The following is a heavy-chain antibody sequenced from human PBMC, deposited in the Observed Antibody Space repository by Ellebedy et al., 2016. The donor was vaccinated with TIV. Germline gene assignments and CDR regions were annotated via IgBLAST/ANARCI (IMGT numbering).Heavy chain of an antibody. J-gene: IGHJ4*02. CDR3: ARVPDDSSGCDY. CDR2: INHSGST. CDR1: GGSFSGYY. D-gene: IGHD3-22*01. Sequence: SETLSLTCAVYGGSFSGYYWSWIRQPPGKGLEWIGEINHSGSTNYNPSLKSRVTISVDTSKNQFSLKLSSVTAADTAVYYCARVPDDSSGCDYWGQGTLVTVSS. V-gene: IGHV4-34*01.